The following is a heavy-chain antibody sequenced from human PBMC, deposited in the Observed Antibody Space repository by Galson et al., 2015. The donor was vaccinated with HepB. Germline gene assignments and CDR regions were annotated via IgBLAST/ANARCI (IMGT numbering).Heavy chain of an antibody. J-gene: IGHJ5*02. V-gene: IGHV3-30*18. CDR3: AKDPGRAVITSSKWFDP. D-gene: IGHD4-23*01. CDR2: ISYDGDNK. Sequence: SLRLSCAASGFDFSRSGMHWVRQAPGTGLEWVAVISYDGDNKEYDESVKGRFTISRDNFKNTLYLETNNLRKADTAMYYCAKDPGRAVITSSKWFDPWGQGALVTVSS. CDR1: GFDFSRSG.